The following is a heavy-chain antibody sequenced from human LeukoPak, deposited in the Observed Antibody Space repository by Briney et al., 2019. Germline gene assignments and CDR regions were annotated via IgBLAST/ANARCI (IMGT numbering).Heavy chain of an antibody. CDR2: IYSGGST. V-gene: IGHV3-66*01. J-gene: IGHJ5*02. CDR1: GFTVSSNC. CDR3: ARETYRGSTWFDP. D-gene: IGHD3-16*01. Sequence: PGGSLRLSCAASGFTVSSNCMSWVRQAPGKGLEWVSVIYSGGSTYYADSVKGRFTISRDNSKNTLYLQMNSLRAEDTAVYYCARETYRGSTWFDPWGQGTLVTVSS.